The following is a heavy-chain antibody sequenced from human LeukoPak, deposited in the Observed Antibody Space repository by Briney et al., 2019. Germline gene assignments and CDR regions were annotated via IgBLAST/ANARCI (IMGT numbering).Heavy chain of an antibody. V-gene: IGHV4-38-2*02. D-gene: IGHD5-18*01. CDR1: GYSISSGYY. Sequence: PSQTLSLTCTVSGYSISSGYYWGWIRQPPGKGLEWIGSIYHSGSTYYNPSLKSRVTISVDTSKNQFSLKLSSVTAADTAVYYCARSLHRGYSYEFGYWGQGTLVTVSS. CDR3: ARSLHRGYSYEFGY. J-gene: IGHJ4*02. CDR2: IYHSGST.